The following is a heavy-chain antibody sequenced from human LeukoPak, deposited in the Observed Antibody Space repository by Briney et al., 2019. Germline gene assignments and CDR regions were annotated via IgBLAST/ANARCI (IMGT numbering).Heavy chain of an antibody. CDR3: VGYDFWSGYRQYGMDV. CDR1: GFTFGDYA. CDR2: IRSKAYGGTT. Sequence: GGSLRLSCTASGFTFGDYAMGWVRQAPGKGLEWVGFIRSKAYGGTTEYAASVEGRFTISRDDSKSIAYLQMNSLKTEDTAVYYCVGYDFWSGYRQYGMDVWGQGTTVTVSS. D-gene: IGHD3-3*01. J-gene: IGHJ6*02. V-gene: IGHV3-49*04.